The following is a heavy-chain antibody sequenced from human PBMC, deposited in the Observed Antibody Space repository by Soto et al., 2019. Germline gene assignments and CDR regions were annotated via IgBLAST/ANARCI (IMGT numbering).Heavy chain of an antibody. CDR2: IIPIFGTA. V-gene: IGHV1-69*06. D-gene: IGHD3-3*01. CDR1: GGTFISYA. J-gene: IGHJ6*02. CDR3: ARHSTSGYYTGYYYYGMDV. Sequence: GXSVKVYCKTSGGTFISYAISWARQAPGQGLEWMGGIIPIFGTANYAQKFQGRVTITADKSTSTAYMELSSLRSEDTAVYYCARHSTSGYYTGYYYYGMDVWGQGTTVTVSS.